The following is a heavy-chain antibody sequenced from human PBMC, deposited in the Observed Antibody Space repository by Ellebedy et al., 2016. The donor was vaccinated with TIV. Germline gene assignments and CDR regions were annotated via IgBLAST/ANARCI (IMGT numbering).Heavy chain of an antibody. J-gene: IGHJ4*02. V-gene: IGHV1-8*01. D-gene: IGHD2-15*01. Sequence: AASVKVSCKASGYTFTAFDINWVRQATGHGLEGVEWMNPNSGNTGSAQKFQGRVTMTTDSSISTAYMELSSLRSEDTAVYYCGRGRGYASTGRVYYFDYWGQGSLVTVSS. CDR2: MNPNSGNT. CDR1: GYTFTAFD. CDR3: GRGRGYASTGRVYYFDY.